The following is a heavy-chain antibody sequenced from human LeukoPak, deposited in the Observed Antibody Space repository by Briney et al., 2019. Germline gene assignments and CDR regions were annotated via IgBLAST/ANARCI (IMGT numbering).Heavy chain of an antibody. D-gene: IGHD3-10*01. V-gene: IGHV1-24*01. Sequence: ASVKVSCKVSGYTLAELSMHWVRQAPGKGLEWMGGFDPEDGETIYAQKFQGRVTMTEDTSTDTAYMELSSLRSEDTAVYYCAPLPGRSGNRDYYYYYMDVWGKGTTVTVSS. CDR1: GYTLAELS. CDR3: APLPGRSGNRDYYYYYMDV. CDR2: FDPEDGET. J-gene: IGHJ6*03.